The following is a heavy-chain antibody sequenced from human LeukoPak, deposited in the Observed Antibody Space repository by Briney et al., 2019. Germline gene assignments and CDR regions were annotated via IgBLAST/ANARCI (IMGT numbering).Heavy chain of an antibody. V-gene: IGHV4-4*07. J-gene: IGHJ3*02. D-gene: IGHD2-2*01. CDR1: GGSISSYY. CDR2: IYTSGST. Sequence: SETLSLTCTVSGGSISSYYWSWIRQPAGKGLEWIGRIYTSGSTNYNPSLKSRVTISVDTSKNQFSLKLSSVTATDTAVYYCARSPDCSSTSCPIGDAFDIWGQGTMVTVSS. CDR3: ARSPDCSSTSCPIGDAFDI.